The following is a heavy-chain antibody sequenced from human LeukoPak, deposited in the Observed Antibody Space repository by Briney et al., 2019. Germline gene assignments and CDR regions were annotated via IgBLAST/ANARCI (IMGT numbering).Heavy chain of an antibody. V-gene: IGHV3-7*01. CDR1: GFTFSSYW. D-gene: IGHD1-26*01. J-gene: IGHJ4*02. Sequence: GGSLRLSCAASGFTFSSYWMSWVRQAPGKGLEWVANIKQDGSEKYYVDSVKGRFTISRDNAKNSLYLQMNSLRAEDTAVYYCARDPEWELSPGAFDYWGQGTLVTVSS. CDR3: ARDPEWELSPGAFDY. CDR2: IKQDGSEK.